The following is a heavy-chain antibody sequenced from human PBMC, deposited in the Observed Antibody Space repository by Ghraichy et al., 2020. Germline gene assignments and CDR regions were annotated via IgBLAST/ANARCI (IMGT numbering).Heavy chain of an antibody. D-gene: IGHD3-3*01. V-gene: IGHV3-7*01. CDR2: IKQDGSEK. CDR1: GFTFSSYW. J-gene: IGHJ5*02. CDR3: ARDNGITIFGVVKRSGFDP. Sequence: GESLNISCAASGFTFSSYWMSWVRQAPGKGLEWVANIKQDGSEKYYVDSVKGRFTISRDNAKISLYLQMNSLRAEDTAVYYCARDNGITIFGVVKRSGFDPWGQGTLVTVSS.